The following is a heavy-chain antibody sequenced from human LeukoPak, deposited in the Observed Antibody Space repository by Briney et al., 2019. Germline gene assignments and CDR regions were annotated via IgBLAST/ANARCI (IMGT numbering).Heavy chain of an antibody. D-gene: IGHD4-11*01. J-gene: IGHJ4*02. V-gene: IGHV3-30-3*02. CDR2: ISYDGSNL. CDR3: AKISTTRGFDY. CDR1: GFTFSSYG. Sequence: GGSRGLSCAASGFTFSSYGMHWVRQAPGKGLEWVAVISYDGSNLDYADSVKGRFTISRDNSKNTLYLQMNSLRAEDTAVYYCAKISTTRGFDYWGQGTLVPVSS.